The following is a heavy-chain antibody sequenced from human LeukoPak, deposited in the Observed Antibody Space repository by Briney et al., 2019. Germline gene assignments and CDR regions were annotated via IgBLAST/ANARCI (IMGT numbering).Heavy chain of an antibody. CDR3: AKARVTTGYYMQVDY. D-gene: IGHD3-9*01. Sequence: GGSLRLSCAASGFTFSTYAMTWVRQAPGKGLEWVSVISASGTAHYAESVKGRFTTSRDNSKNTVYLQMSSLRAEDTAVYYCAKARVTTGYYMQVDYWGQGTLVTVSS. CDR2: ISASGTA. J-gene: IGHJ4*02. V-gene: IGHV3-23*01. CDR1: GFTFSTYA.